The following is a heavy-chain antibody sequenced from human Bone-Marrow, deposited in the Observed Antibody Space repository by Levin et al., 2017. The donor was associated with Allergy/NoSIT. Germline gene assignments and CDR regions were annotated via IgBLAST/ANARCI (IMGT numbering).Heavy chain of an antibody. Sequence: GGSLRLSCLASGFSLSDYTMNWVRQAPGKGLEWVASISGSSSYIFYADSVNGRFTVSRDNGENSVYLQMNSLRADDTAVYFCARDQDYGFLSGLGWFDPWGQGTQVTVSS. D-gene: IGHD3-3*01. V-gene: IGHV3-21*06. CDR3: ARDQDYGFLSGLGWFDP. CDR1: GFSLSDYT. CDR2: ISGSSSYI. J-gene: IGHJ5*02.